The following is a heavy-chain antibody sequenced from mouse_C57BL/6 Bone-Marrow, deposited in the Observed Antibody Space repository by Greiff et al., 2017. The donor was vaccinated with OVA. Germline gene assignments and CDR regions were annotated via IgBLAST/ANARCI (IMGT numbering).Heavy chain of an antibody. V-gene: IGHV1-72*01. J-gene: IGHJ3*01. CDR2: IDPNSGGT. CDR3: ARDHYDYEGFAY. CDR1: GYTFTSYW. Sequence: QVQLQQPGAELVKPGASVKLSCKASGYTFTSYWMHWVKQRPGRGLEWIGRIDPNSGGTKYNKKFKSKATLTVDKPSSTAYMQLSSLTSEDSAVYYCARDHYDYEGFAYWGQGTLVTVSA. D-gene: IGHD2-4*01.